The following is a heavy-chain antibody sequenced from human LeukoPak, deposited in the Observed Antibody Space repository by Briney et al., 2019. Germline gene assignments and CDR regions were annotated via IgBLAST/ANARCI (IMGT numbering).Heavy chain of an antibody. CDR2: IYSGGST. J-gene: IGHJ6*02. CDR3: ARSMRQQLPLYYHYGMDV. V-gene: IGHV3-66*01. Sequence: GGSLRLSCAASGFTVSSNYMSWVRQAPGNGLEWVSVIYSGGSTYYADSVKGRFTISRDNSKNTLYLQMNSLRAEDTAVYYCARSMRQQLPLYYHYGMDVWGQGTTVTVSS. CDR1: GFTVSSNY. D-gene: IGHD6-13*01.